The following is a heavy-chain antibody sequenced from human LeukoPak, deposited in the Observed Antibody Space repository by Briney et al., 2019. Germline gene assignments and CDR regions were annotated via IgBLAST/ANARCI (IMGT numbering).Heavy chain of an antibody. Sequence: GGSLRLSCAASGFTFSSYAMHWVRQAPGKGLEWVAVISYDGSNKYYADSVKGRFTISRDNSKNTLYLQMNSLRAEDTAVYYCAREWGEASALDYWGQGTLVTVSS. V-gene: IGHV3-30*04. CDR2: ISYDGSNK. D-gene: IGHD3-16*01. J-gene: IGHJ4*02. CDR3: AREWGEASALDY. CDR1: GFTFSSYA.